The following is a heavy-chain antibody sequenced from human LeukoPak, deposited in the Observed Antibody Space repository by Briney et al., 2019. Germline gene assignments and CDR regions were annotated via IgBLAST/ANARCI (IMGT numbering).Heavy chain of an antibody. D-gene: IGHD5-12*01. CDR1: GFTFSNSL. J-gene: IGHJ4*02. V-gene: IGHV1-58*02. CDR3: ATTTPGYGGFRF. CDR2: IAVDGGNT. Sequence: SVKVSCKASGFTFSNSLMQWVRQARGQRLQWMGRIAVDGGNTNYAQKFQERVTITRDMSTSTAYMELGSLTSEDTAIYYCATTTPGYGGFRFWGQGTLVTVSS.